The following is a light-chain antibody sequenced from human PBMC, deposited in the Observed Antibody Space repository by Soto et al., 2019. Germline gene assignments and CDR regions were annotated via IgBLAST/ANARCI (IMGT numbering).Light chain of an antibody. Sequence: QSVLTQPASVSGSPGQSITISCTGTSSDVGGYNYVSWYQQHPGKAPKLMIYEVTNRPSGVSNRFSGSKSGNTASLTISRLQAEDETHYYCSSYTSSSTVVFGGGTQLTVL. J-gene: IGLJ2*01. CDR3: SSYTSSSTVV. V-gene: IGLV2-14*01. CDR2: EVT. CDR1: SSDVGGYNY.